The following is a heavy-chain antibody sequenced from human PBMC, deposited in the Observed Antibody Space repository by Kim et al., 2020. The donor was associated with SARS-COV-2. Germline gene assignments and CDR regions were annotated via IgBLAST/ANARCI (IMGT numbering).Heavy chain of an antibody. CDR2: IKQDGSEK. CDR1: GFTFSSYW. V-gene: IGHV3-7*01. CDR3: ARVSRASSSRTFYYYYMDV. J-gene: IGHJ6*03. D-gene: IGHD6-6*01. Sequence: GGSLRLSCAASGFTFSSYWMSWVRQAPGKGLEWVANIKQDGSEKYYVDSVKGRFTISRDNAKNSLYLKMNSLRAEDTAVYYCARVSRASSSRTFYYYYMDVWGKGTTVTVSS.